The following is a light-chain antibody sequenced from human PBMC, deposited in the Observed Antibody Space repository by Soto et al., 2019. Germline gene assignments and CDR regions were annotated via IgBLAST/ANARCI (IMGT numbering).Light chain of an antibody. CDR2: GAS. CDR1: QSVSSNY. J-gene: IGKJ4*01. Sequence: EIVLTQSPGTLSLSPGERATLSCRASQSVSSNYLAWYQQKPGQPPRLLVYGASSRATGIPDRFSGSASGTDFTLTISRLEPEDFAVYYCQQYADSPLTFGGGTKVETK. V-gene: IGKV3-20*01. CDR3: QQYADSPLT.